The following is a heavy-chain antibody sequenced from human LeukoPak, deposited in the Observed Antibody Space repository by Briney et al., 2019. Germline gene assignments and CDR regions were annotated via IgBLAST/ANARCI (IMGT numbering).Heavy chain of an antibody. CDR3: AQYYYDSSAYYYRFDP. CDR2: VNPNSGGT. V-gene: IGHV1-2*02. CDR1: GYTFTGYY. J-gene: IGHJ5*02. D-gene: IGHD3-22*01. Sequence: ASVKVSCKASGYTFTGYYMHWVRQAPGQGLEWMGWVNPNSGGTNYAQKFQGRVTMTRDTSISTAYMELSRLTSDDTAVYYCAQYYYDSSAYYYRFDPWGQGTLVTVSS.